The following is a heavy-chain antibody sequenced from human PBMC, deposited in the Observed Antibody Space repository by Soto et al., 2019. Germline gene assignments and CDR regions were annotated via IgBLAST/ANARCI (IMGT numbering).Heavy chain of an antibody. D-gene: IGHD6-13*01. V-gene: IGHV4-31*03. CDR2: IYYSGST. J-gene: IGHJ6*02. Sequence: QVQLQESGPGLVKPSQTLSLTCTVSGGSISSGGYYWSWLRPHPGKGLEWIGYIYYSGSTYYNPSRKSRVTISGDTSKNQFSLKRSSVTAADTAVYYWARDLQYSRLFYGMDVWGQGTTVTVSS. CDR1: GGSISSGGYY. CDR3: ARDLQYSRLFYGMDV.